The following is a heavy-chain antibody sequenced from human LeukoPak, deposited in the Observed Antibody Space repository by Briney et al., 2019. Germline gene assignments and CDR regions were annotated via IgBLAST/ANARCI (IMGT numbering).Heavy chain of an antibody. D-gene: IGHD5-18*01. CDR1: GGSISSHY. Sequence: SETLSLTCTVSGGSISSHYWSWIRQPAGKGLEWIGRIYTSGSTNYNPSLKSRVTMSVDTSKNQFSLKLSSVTAADTAVYYCARVRLYVDTAMANITQYYYYYYGMDVWGQGTTVTVSS. CDR2: IYTSGST. CDR3: ARVRLYVDTAMANITQYYYYYYGMDV. J-gene: IGHJ6*02. V-gene: IGHV4-4*07.